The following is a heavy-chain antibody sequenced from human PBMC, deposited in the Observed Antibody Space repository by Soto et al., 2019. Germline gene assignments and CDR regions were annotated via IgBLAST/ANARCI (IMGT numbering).Heavy chain of an antibody. Sequence: SETLSLTCTVSGGSLSSGDFYWGWIRQPPGKGLEWIGYIYYSGSTYYNPSLKGRVTISVDTSKNQFSLKLNSVTAADTAVYYCARDPNPIGYGHHYGMAVWGQGTSVTVSS. D-gene: IGHD6-13*01. CDR3: ARDPNPIGYGHHYGMAV. CDR2: IYYSGST. J-gene: IGHJ6*02. CDR1: GGSLSSGDFY. V-gene: IGHV4-30-4*01.